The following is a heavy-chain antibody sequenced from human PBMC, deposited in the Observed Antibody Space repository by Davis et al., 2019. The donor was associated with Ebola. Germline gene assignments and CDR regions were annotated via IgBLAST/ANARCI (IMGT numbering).Heavy chain of an antibody. CDR2: IGTAGDT. D-gene: IGHD6-19*01. CDR1: GFTFSSYD. Sequence: GESLKISCAASGFTFSSYDMHWVRQATGKGLEWVSAIGTAGDTYYPGSVKGRFTISRENAKNSLYLQMNSLRAGDTAVYYCARILAVRSPAGYYYYGMDVWGKGTTVTVSS. J-gene: IGHJ6*04. CDR3: ARILAVRSPAGYYYYGMDV. V-gene: IGHV3-13*01.